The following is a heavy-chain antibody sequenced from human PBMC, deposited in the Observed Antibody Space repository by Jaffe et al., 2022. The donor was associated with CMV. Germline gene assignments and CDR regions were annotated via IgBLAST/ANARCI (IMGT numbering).Heavy chain of an antibody. CDR2: VHYSGAS. Sequence: QLQLQESGPGLVKPSETLSLTCTVSSGSVSSDSYSWGWIRQPPGKGLEWIGNVHYSGASYYNPSLKSRLSISIDTSRKQFSLRLVGATAADTATYYCARHGPIATRSAWTWGPKRRQISYYVDVWGKGITVTVSS. D-gene: IGHD3-16*01. J-gene: IGHJ6*03. CDR3: ARHGPIATRSAWTWGPKRRQISYYVDV. V-gene: IGHV4-39*01. CDR1: SGSVSSDSYS.